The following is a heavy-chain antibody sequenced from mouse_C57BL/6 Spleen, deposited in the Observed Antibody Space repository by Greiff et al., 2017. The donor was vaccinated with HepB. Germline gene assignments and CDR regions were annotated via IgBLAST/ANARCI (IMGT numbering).Heavy chain of an antibody. CDR3: ARGYYYDHDGAWFAY. Sequence: EVQLQQSGPELVKPGASVKMSCKASGYTFTDYNMHWVKQSHGKSLEWIGYINPNNGGTSYNQKFKGKATLTVNKSSSTAYMQLRSLTSEDSAVCYCARGYYYDHDGAWFAYGGQGTLVTVSA. V-gene: IGHV1-22*01. J-gene: IGHJ3*01. CDR1: GYTFTDYN. D-gene: IGHD2-4*01. CDR2: INPNNGGT.